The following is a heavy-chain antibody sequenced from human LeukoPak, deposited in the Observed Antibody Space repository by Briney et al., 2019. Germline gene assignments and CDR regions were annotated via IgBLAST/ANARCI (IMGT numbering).Heavy chain of an antibody. CDR1: GGSISSHY. CDR2: IYYSGST. J-gene: IGHJ6*03. Sequence: SETLSLTCTVSGGSISSHYWSWIRQPPGKGLEWIGYIYYSGSTNYNPSLKSRVTISVDTSKNQFSLKLSSVTAADTAVYYCARVRTGYDFWSGYYTGYYMDVWGKGTTVTVSS. V-gene: IGHV4-59*11. CDR3: ARVRTGYDFWSGYYTGYYMDV. D-gene: IGHD3-3*01.